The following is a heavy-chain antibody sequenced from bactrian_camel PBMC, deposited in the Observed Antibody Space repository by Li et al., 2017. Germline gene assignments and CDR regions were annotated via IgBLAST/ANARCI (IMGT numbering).Heavy chain of an antibody. CDR3: VTGSPVFAGPFAL. V-gene: IGHV3S40*01. CDR1: GNSVGSYC. Sequence: VQLVESGGGSVQAGGSLTLSCAFSGNSVGSYCMAWFRQTPGKGLEWVSTISGGGDNTYYADSVKGRFTISRDNAKNTLYLQMNDLKPQDTAVYYCVTGSPVFAGPFALWGQGTQVTVS. J-gene: IGHJ4*01. CDR2: ISGGGDNT.